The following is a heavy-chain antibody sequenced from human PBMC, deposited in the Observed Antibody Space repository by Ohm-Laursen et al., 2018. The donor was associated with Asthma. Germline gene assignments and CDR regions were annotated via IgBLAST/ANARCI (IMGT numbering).Heavy chain of an antibody. CDR3: ARGVYGDY. Sequence: PSDTLSLTCTVSGDSINSGNNYWSWIRQHPGKGLEWIGYIYYSGLTYSNPSLRSRVIISVDTSKNQFSLNLTSVTAADTAVYYCARGVYGDYWGQGTLVTVSS. J-gene: IGHJ4*02. V-gene: IGHV4-31*03. CDR2: IYYSGLT. CDR1: GDSINSGNNY. D-gene: IGHD5/OR15-5a*01.